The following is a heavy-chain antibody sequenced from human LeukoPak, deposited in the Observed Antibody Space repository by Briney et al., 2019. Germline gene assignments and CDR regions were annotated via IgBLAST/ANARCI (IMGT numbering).Heavy chain of an antibody. J-gene: IGHJ5*02. CDR1: GFTFTSSA. CDR2: IVVGSGNT. V-gene: IGHV1-58*02. D-gene: IGHD5-24*01. Sequence: ASVKVSCKASGFTFTSSAMQWVRQARGQRLEWIGCIVVGSGNTNYAQKFQERVTITRDMSTSTAYMELSSLRSEDTAVYYCAALQDRDGYNPWGQGTLVTVSS. CDR3: AALQDRDGYNP.